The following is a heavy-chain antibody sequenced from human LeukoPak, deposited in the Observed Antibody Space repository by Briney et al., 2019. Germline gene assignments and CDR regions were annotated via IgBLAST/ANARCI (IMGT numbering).Heavy chain of an antibody. CDR1: GFTFSSYT. J-gene: IGHJ4*02. CDR3: AKDSAAVGGPTTD. V-gene: IGHV3-23*01. CDR2: ISGSGGIT. D-gene: IGHD6-13*01. Sequence: GGSLRLSCAASGFTFSSYTMSWVRQAPGKGKEWASLISGSGGITYYADSVKGRFTISRDNSKNTLYLQMDSLRAEGTAVYYCAKDSAAVGGPTTDWGQGTLVTVSS.